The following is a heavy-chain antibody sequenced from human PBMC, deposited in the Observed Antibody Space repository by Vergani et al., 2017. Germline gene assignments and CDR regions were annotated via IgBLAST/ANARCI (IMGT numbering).Heavy chain of an antibody. V-gene: IGHV1-2*02. CDR3: ARDHFGSGSYMAWFDP. J-gene: IGHJ5*02. D-gene: IGHD1-26*01. Sequence: QVHLVQSGVEVKEPGASVKISCRASGYSFIDYYIHWIRQAPGQGLEWMGWINPKSGVTNYAQKFQGRVTMTRDTSIATVYMELTNLRSTDTATFYCARDHFGSGSYMAWFDPWGQGSPVIVSS. CDR1: GYSFIDYY. CDR2: INPKSGVT.